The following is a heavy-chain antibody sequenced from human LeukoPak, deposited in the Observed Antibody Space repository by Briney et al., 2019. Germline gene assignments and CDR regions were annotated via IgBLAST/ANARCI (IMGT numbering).Heavy chain of an antibody. CDR1: GGSISSSSYY. J-gene: IGHJ6*03. V-gene: IGHV4-39*07. D-gene: IGHD6-19*01. CDR3: ARTPGPHRPGIAVAGKKRYYYYYMDV. CDR2: IYYSGST. Sequence: EASETLSLTCTVSGGSISSSSYYWGWIRQPPGKGLEWIGSIYYSGSTNYNPSLKSRVTISVDTSKNQFSLKLSSVTAADTAVYYCARTPGPHRPGIAVAGKKRYYYYYMDVWGKGTTVTVSS.